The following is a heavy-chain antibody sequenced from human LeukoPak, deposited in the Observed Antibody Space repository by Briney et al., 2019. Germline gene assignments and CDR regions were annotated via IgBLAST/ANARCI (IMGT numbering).Heavy chain of an antibody. J-gene: IGHJ3*02. CDR3: ARDPAESGSYSSAFDI. D-gene: IGHD3-10*01. CDR1: GFTFDTYG. Sequence: GGSLRLSCAASGFTFDTYGMSWVRQAPGKGLEWVSSISSSGGATYYADSVKGRFTISRDNAKNSLYLQMNSLRAEDTAVYYCARDPAESGSYSSAFDIWGQGTMVTVSS. V-gene: IGHV3-48*01. CDR2: ISSSGGAT.